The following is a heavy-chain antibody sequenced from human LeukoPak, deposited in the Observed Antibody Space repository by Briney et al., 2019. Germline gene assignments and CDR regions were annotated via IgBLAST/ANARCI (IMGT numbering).Heavy chain of an antibody. CDR2: ISYDGSNK. Sequence: GGSLRLSCAASGFTFSSYAMHWVRQAPGKGLEWVAVISYDGSNKYYADSVKGRFTISRDNSKNTLYLQMNSLRAEDTAVYYCARDRVAQWLVPHYYYYMDVWGKGTTVTVSS. V-gene: IGHV3-30*19. J-gene: IGHJ6*03. CDR1: GFTFSSYA. CDR3: ARDRVAQWLVPHYYYYMDV. D-gene: IGHD6-19*01.